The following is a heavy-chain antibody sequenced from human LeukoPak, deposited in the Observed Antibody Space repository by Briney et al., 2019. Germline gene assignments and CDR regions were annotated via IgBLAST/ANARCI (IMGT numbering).Heavy chain of an antibody. CDR3: AKVGYSYGNLDY. CDR2: IDYSGGST. V-gene: IGHV3-23*01. J-gene: IGHJ4*02. CDR1: GFTLSSYE. Sequence: GGSLRLSCTASGFTLSSYEMSWIRQAPGKGLEWVSSIDYSGGSTYYADSVKGRFTISRDNSKNTLYLQLNSLRAEDTAVYYCAKVGYSYGNLDYWGQGTLVTVSS. D-gene: IGHD5-18*01.